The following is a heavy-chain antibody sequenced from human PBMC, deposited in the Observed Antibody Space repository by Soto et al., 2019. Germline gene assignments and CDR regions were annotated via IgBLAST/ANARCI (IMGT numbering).Heavy chain of an antibody. Sequence: SETLSLTCKVSGDSISGSEWWSWVRQPPGKGLEWIAEIHHSGPTNYNPSLKSRVTITVDKSDNQFSLRLSSVTAADTAVYYCARGGITTVRNYYFDHWGQGTLVTGSS. CDR1: GDSISGSEW. J-gene: IGHJ4*02. D-gene: IGHD3-10*01. CDR3: ARGGITTVRNYYFDH. V-gene: IGHV4-4*02. CDR2: IHHSGPT.